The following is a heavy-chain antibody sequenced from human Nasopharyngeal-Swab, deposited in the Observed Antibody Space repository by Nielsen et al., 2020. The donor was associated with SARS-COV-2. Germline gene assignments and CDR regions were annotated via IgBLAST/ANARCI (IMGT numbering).Heavy chain of an antibody. CDR2: ISSSSSTI. CDR3: ARDLNPSYSRAFDY. D-gene: IGHD6-13*01. J-gene: IGHJ4*02. Sequence: VRQAPGKGLEWVSYISSSSSTIYYIDSVKGRFTISRDNAKNSLYLQMNSLRAEDTAVYYCARDLNPSYSRAFDYWGRGTLVTVSS. V-gene: IGHV3-48*04.